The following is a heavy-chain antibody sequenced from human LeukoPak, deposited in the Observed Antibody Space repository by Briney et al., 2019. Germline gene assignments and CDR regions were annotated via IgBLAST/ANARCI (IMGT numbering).Heavy chain of an antibody. CDR2: ISSSSSTI. CDR3: AREYSGSYYVDY. CDR1: GFTFISYS. J-gene: IGHJ4*02. D-gene: IGHD1-26*01. V-gene: IGHV3-48*04. Sequence: GGSLRLSCAASGFTFISYSMNWFRQAPGKGREWVSYISSSSSTIYYADSVKGRFTISRDNAKNSLYLQMNSLRAEDTAVYYCAREYSGSYYVDYWGQGTLVTVSS.